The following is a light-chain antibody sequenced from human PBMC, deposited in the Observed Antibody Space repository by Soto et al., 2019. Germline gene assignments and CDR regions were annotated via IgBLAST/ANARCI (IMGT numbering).Light chain of an antibody. Sequence: DIQMTQSPSSLSTSVGARVTITCRASQSINTYLNWYQQKPGKGPDLLIYSASNLQGGVPPRFSGGGSGTEFTRTISSLQPEDLATYYGQQSYTIPYTFGQGTKVDIK. CDR3: QQSYTIPYT. J-gene: IGKJ2*01. V-gene: IGKV1-39*01. CDR2: SAS. CDR1: QSINTY.